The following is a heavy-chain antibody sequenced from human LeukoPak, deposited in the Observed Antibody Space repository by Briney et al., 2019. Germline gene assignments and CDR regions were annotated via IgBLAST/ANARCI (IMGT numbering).Heavy chain of an antibody. CDR3: ASEWLRSDY. V-gene: IGHV3-23*01. CDR2: ISGSGGRT. D-gene: IGHD5-12*01. J-gene: IGHJ4*02. CDR1: GFTFSSYA. Sequence: QAGGSLRLSCAASGFTFSSYAMSWVRQAPGKGLEWVSTISGSGGRTYYADSVKGRFTISRDNSKNTLYLQMNSLRAEDTAVYYCASEWLRSDYWGQGTLVTVSS.